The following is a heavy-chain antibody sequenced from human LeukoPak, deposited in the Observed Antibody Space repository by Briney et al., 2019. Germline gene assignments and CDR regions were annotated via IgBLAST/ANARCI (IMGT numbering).Heavy chain of an antibody. CDR2: IYYSGST. J-gene: IGHJ4*02. CDR3: ARNRADFNLAADYFDY. CDR1: GVSISSGDYY. V-gene: IGHV4-30-4*01. Sequence: SETLSLTGTVSGVSISSGDYYWSWIRQPPGKGLEWIGYIYYSGSTYYNPSLKSRVTISVDTSKNQFSLKLSSVTAADTAVYYCARNRADFNLAADYFDYWGQGTLVTVSS. D-gene: IGHD1-1*01.